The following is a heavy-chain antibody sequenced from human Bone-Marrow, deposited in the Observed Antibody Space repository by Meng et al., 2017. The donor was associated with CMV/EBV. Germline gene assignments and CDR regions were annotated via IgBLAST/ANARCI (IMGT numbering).Heavy chain of an antibody. CDR2: IYYSGST. CDR3: ARGGRYAGFDP. V-gene: IGHV4-31*03. Sequence: LRLSCTVSGGTISSGGYYWSWIRQHPGKGLEWIGYIYYSGSTYYNPSLKSRVTISVDTSKNQFSLKLSSVTAADTAVYYCARGGRYAGFDPWGQGTLVTVSS. CDR1: GGTISSGGYY. D-gene: IGHD1-1*01. J-gene: IGHJ5*02.